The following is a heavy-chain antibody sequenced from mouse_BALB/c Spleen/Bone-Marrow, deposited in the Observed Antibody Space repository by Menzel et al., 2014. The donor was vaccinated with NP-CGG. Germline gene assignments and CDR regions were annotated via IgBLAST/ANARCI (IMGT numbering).Heavy chain of an antibody. CDR1: GSTFSSYG. D-gene: IGHD2-4*01. J-gene: IGHJ2*01. CDR3: ARQTYYDYDGYFDY. V-gene: IGHV5-6*02. CDR2: TSSGGSYT. Sequence: DVMLVESGGDLVKPGGSLKLSCAASGSTFSSYGMSWVRQTPDKRLEWVATTSSGGSYTYYPDSVKGRFTISRDNARNTLYLQMSSLKSEDTAMYYCARQTYYDYDGYFDYWGQGTTLTVSS.